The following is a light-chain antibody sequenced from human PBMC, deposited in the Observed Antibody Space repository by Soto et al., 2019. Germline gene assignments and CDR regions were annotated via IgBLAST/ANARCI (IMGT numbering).Light chain of an antibody. J-gene: IGLJ3*02. CDR1: SSDVGSYNL. Sequence: QSVLTQPASVSGSPGQSITISCTGTSSDVGSYNLVSWYQQHPGKAPKLMIYEDNKRPSGVSNRFSGSKSGNTASLTISGLQAEXEAXYYCCSYAPISTVVFGGGTKLTVL. CDR2: EDN. CDR3: CSYAPISTVV. V-gene: IGLV2-23*01.